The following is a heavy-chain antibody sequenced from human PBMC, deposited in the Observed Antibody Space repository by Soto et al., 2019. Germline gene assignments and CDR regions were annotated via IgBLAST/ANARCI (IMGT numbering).Heavy chain of an antibody. D-gene: IGHD3-22*01. J-gene: IGHJ4*02. Sequence: QVQLVQCGAEVKKPGASVKVSCKASGYTFITYGVSWVRQAPGQGLDWLGRISTYNGNTRYAERLQGRVTMTTDTTTNTAYMELRNLRSDDTAVYYCASGPTDYYDNLANYFLDYWGQGTLVTVSS. CDR2: ISTYNGNT. CDR3: ASGPTDYYDNLANYFLDY. V-gene: IGHV1-18*01. CDR1: GYTFITYG.